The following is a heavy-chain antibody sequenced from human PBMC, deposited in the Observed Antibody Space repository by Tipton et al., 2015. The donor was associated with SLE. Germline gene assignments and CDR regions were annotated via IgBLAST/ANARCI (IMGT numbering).Heavy chain of an antibody. CDR1: GGSISSGSYY. V-gene: IGHV4-61*02. J-gene: IGHJ5*02. D-gene: IGHD2/OR15-2a*01. CDR2: IYTSGSA. Sequence: TLSLTCTVSGGSISSGSYYWSWIRQPAGKGLEWIGRIYTSGSANYNPSLKSRVTISVDTSKDQFSLKLSSVTAADTAVYYCASLLLRGWFDPWGQGTLVTVSS. CDR3: ASLLLRGWFDP.